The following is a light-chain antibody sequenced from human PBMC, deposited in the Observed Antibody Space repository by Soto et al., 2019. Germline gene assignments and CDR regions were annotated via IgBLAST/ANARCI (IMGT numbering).Light chain of an antibody. CDR2: AAS. CDR1: QGISSY. CDR3: QQYYSYPIT. Sequence: AIRMTQSPSSFSASTGDRVTITCRASQGISSYLAWYQQKPGKAPKLLIYAASTLQSGVPSRFSGSGSGTDVTLASSCLQSGDFATYYCQQYYSYPITCGQGTRLEIK. V-gene: IGKV1-8*01. J-gene: IGKJ5*01.